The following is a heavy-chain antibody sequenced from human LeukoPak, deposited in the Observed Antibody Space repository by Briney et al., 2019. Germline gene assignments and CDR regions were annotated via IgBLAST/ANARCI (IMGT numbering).Heavy chain of an antibody. CDR2: ISTDGKST. Sequence: GGSLRLSCVASGFTFSNYWMLWVRQAPGKGLMWVSLISTDGKSTRYAESVKGRFTISRDNAKNALYLQMNSLRAEDTAVYYCAKKRGWSGYGDWGQGTLVTVSS. D-gene: IGHD3-3*01. CDR1: GFTFSNYW. V-gene: IGHV3-74*01. CDR3: AKKRGWSGYGD. J-gene: IGHJ4*02.